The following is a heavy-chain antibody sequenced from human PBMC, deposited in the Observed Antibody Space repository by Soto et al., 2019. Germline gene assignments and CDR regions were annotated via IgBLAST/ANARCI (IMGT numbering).Heavy chain of an antibody. Sequence: QVQLVQSGAEVKKPGSSVKVSCKASGDTFSFYTLNWVRQAPGQGFEWVGRVNPILAMSSSAHKFQGRVSMLAATSTGTAYMELRSLRSDDTAVYYGATSYGSGSSPFDYWGQGTLVTVSS. J-gene: IGHJ4*02. D-gene: IGHD3-10*01. CDR1: GDTFSFYT. V-gene: IGHV1-69*02. CDR2: VNPILAMS. CDR3: ATSYGSGSSPFDY.